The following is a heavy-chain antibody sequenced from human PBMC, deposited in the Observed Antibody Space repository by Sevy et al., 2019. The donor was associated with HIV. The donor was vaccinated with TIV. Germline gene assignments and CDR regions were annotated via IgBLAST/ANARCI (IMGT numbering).Heavy chain of an antibody. CDR1: GGTFSSYA. Sequence: ASVKVSCKASGGTFSSYAISWVRQAPGQGLEWMGGIIPIFGTANYAQKSQGRVTITADESTSTAYMELSSLRSEDTAVYYCARSVSGSYRYDAFDIWGQGTMVTVSS. CDR2: IIPIFGTA. J-gene: IGHJ3*02. D-gene: IGHD3-16*02. CDR3: ARSVSGSYRYDAFDI. V-gene: IGHV1-69*13.